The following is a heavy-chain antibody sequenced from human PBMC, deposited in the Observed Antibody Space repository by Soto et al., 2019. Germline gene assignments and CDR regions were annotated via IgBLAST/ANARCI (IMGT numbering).Heavy chain of an antibody. CDR2: ISYDGSNK. Sequence: QVPLVESGGGVVQPGRSLRLSCAASGFTFSSYAMHWVRQAPGKGLEWVAVISYDGSNKYYADSVKGRFTISRDNSKNTLYLQMNSLRAEDTAVYYCARGERITMVRGWFDPWGQGTLVTVSS. CDR1: GFTFSSYA. J-gene: IGHJ5*02. CDR3: ARGERITMVRGWFDP. D-gene: IGHD3-10*01. V-gene: IGHV3-30-3*01.